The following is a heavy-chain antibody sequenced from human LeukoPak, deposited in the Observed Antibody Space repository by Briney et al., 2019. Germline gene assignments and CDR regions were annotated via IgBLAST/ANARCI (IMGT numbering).Heavy chain of an antibody. V-gene: IGHV4-61*02. J-gene: IGHJ4*02. CDR1: GGSISSGSYY. CDR2: IYTSGST. Sequence: PSETLSLTCTVSGGSISSGSYYWNWIRQPAGKGLEWIGRIYTSGSTNYNPSLKSRVTISVDTSKNQFSLKLSSVTAADTAVYYCARLLQLGYYFDYWGQGTLVTVSS. CDR3: ARLLQLGYYFDY. D-gene: IGHD6-6*01.